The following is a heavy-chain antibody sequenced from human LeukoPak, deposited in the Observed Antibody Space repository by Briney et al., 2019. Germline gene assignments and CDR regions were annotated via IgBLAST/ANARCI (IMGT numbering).Heavy chain of an antibody. V-gene: IGHV3-30*02. CDR2: IRDDGNNK. J-gene: IGHJ4*02. CDR3: ARDPLSSSSFDL. D-gene: IGHD6-13*01. Sequence: GGSLRLSCAASGFIFSRYGMHWVRQAPGKGLEWVAFIRDDGNNKYYKDSVKGRFTISRDNPKNTVYLQMNSLRGEDTAVYYCARDPLSSSSFDLWGQGTLVTVSS. CDR1: GFIFSRYG.